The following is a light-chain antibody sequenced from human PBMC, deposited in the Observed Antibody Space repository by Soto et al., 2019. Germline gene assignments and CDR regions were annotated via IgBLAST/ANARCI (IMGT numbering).Light chain of an antibody. CDR2: EVS. J-gene: IGLJ2*01. Sequence: QSALTQPASVSASPGQSITISCTGTSSDVGGYNYVSWYQQHPGKAPKLMIYEVSNRPLGVSTRFAASKSGNTASLFISGLQAEDEADYYCTSYTGTNTLVFGGGTKLTVL. CDR3: TSYTGTNTLV. V-gene: IGLV2-14*01. CDR1: SSDVGGYNY.